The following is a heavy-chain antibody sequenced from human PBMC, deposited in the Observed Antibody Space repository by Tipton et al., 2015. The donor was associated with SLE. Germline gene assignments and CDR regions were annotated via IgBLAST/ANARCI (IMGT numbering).Heavy chain of an antibody. V-gene: IGHV4-59*01. CDR3: ARETTGETYYYYGMDV. D-gene: IGHD7-27*01. J-gene: IGHJ6*02. CDR2: IYYSGST. Sequence: TLSLTCTVSGGSISSYYWSWIRQPPGKGLEWIGYIYYSGSTNYNPSLKSRVTISVDTSKNQFSLNLSSVTAADTAVYYCARETTGETYYYYGMDVWGQGTTVTVSS. CDR1: GGSISSYY.